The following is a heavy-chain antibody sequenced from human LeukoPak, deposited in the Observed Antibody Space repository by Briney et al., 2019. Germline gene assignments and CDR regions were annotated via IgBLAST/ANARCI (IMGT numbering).Heavy chain of an antibody. J-gene: IGHJ4*02. CDR2: INSDGSST. V-gene: IGHV3-74*01. D-gene: IGHD1-26*01. Sequence: GGSLRLSCAASGFTFSSYWMHWVRQAPGKGLVWVSRINSDGSSTSYADPVKGRFTISRDNAKNTLYLQMNSLRAEDTAVYYCARDPRGSWERFGFDFWGQGTLVTVSS. CDR1: GFTFSSYW. CDR3: ARDPRGSWERFGFDF.